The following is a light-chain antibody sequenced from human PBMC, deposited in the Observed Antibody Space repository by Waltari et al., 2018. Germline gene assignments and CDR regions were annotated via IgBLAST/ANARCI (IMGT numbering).Light chain of an antibody. J-gene: IGKJ1*01. CDR2: GAS. V-gene: IGKV1-27*01. CDR1: QGISNY. Sequence: DIQMTQSPSSLSASVGDRVTITCRASQGISNYLAWYQQKPEKVPNLLIYGASTLQSGVTSRFSGSGSGTDYILTISSLQPEDVATYYCLKYNSAPRTFGQGTKVEIK. CDR3: LKYNSAPRT.